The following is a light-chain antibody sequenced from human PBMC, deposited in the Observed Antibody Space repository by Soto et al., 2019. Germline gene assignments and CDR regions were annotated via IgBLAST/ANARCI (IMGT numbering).Light chain of an antibody. CDR2: GAS. CDR1: QSVSSSY. J-gene: IGKJ1*01. V-gene: IGKV3-20*01. CDR3: QQYGSSPTT. Sequence: EIVLTQSPGTLSLSPGERATLSCRASQSVSSSYLAWYQQKPGQAPRLLIYGASSRATGIPDRFSGSGSGTDFTLTISRLEPDDVAVYYCQQYGSSPTTLGQGTKVEIK.